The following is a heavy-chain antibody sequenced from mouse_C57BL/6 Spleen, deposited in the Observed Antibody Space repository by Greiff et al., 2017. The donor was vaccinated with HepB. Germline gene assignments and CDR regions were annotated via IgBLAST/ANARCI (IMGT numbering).Heavy chain of an antibody. D-gene: IGHD1-1*01. CDR2: IDPSDSYT. CDR1: GYTFTSYW. Sequence: VQLQQSGAELVMPGASVKLSCKASGYTFTSYWMHWVKQRPGQGLEWIGEIDPSDSYTNYNQKFKGKSTLTVDKSSSTAYMQLSSLTSEDSAVYYGARVDGGFAYWGQGTLVTVSA. V-gene: IGHV1-69*01. J-gene: IGHJ3*01. CDR3: ARVDGGFAY.